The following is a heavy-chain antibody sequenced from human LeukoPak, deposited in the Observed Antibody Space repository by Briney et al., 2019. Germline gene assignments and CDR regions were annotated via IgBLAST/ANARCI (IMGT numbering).Heavy chain of an antibody. V-gene: IGHV4-38-2*02. Sequence: PSETLSLTCSVSGYSISSGYYWGWIRQAPGKGLEWIGNLYHSGSTNYNPSLKSRVTISVDTSKNQFSLKLSSVTAADTAVYYCARLSVMAVAGVISPYYYYYMDVWGKGTTVTISS. CDR3: ARLSVMAVAGVISPYYYYYMDV. D-gene: IGHD6-19*01. J-gene: IGHJ6*03. CDR2: LYHSGST. CDR1: GYSISSGYY.